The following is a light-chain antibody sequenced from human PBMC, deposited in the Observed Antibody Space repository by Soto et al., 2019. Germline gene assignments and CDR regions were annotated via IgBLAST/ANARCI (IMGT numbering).Light chain of an antibody. J-gene: IGKJ1*01. V-gene: IGKV1-39*01. CDR1: QSVIKY. CDR3: QQGYTSPWT. CDR2: AAS. Sequence: DIPMTQSPSSLSASVGDRVTITCRASQSVIKYLHWYQQKPGKVPRLLIYAASNLQTGVPSRFSGSGSGADFTLTISSLQPEDVGSYFCQQGYTSPWTFDPRTKVELQ.